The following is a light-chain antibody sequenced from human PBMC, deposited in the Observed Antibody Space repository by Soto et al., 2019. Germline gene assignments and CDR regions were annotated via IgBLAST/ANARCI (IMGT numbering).Light chain of an antibody. CDR2: GAS. CDR1: QSVSTN. Sequence: EIVLTQSPATLSLSPGERATLSCRASQSVSTNLAWYQQRPGQAPRLLIYGASTRATGISVRFSGSGSGTEFTLTISSLQSEDFAVYYCQHYDNWPPRTFGQGTKVEIK. CDR3: QHYDNWPPRT. J-gene: IGKJ1*01. V-gene: IGKV3-15*01.